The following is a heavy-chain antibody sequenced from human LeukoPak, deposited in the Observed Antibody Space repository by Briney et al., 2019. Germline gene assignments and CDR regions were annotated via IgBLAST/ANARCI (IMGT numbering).Heavy chain of an antibody. D-gene: IGHD6-6*01. Sequence: SETLSLTCTVSGGSISSTSYYWGWIRQPPGKGLEWIGSIYYSGSTYYNLSLKSRATISVDTSKNQFSLKLSSVTAADTAVYYCARHVYSSSWFDYWGQGTLVTVSS. CDR2: IYYSGST. V-gene: IGHV4-39*01. CDR1: GGSISSTSYY. CDR3: ARHVYSSSWFDY. J-gene: IGHJ4*02.